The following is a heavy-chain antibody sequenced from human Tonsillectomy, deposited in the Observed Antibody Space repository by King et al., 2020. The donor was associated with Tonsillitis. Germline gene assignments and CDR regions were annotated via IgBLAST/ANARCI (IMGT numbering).Heavy chain of an antibody. D-gene: IGHD4-17*01. Sequence: VQLQQWGAGLLKPSETLSLTCAVYGGSFSAYYWRWIRQPPGKGLEWIGEINHSGSTNYNPSLKSRVTISVDTSKNQFSLKLSSVTAADTAVYYCARAHDYGDYESLSFDYWGQGTLVTVSS. CDR2: INHSGST. V-gene: IGHV4-34*01. CDR1: GGSFSAYY. CDR3: ARAHDYGDYESLSFDY. J-gene: IGHJ4*02.